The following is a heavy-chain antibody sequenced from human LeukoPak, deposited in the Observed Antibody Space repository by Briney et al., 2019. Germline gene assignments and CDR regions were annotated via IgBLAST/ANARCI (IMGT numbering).Heavy chain of an antibody. D-gene: IGHD3-10*01. Sequence: QSGGSLRLSCAASGFTFSSYAMHWVRQAPGKGLEWVAVISYDGSNKYYADSVKGRFTISRDNSKNTLYLQMNSLRAEDTAVYYCALRGRFQSESSDYWGQGTLVTVSS. J-gene: IGHJ4*02. CDR1: GFTFSSYA. CDR3: ALRGRFQSESSDY. CDR2: ISYDGSNK. V-gene: IGHV3-30-3*01.